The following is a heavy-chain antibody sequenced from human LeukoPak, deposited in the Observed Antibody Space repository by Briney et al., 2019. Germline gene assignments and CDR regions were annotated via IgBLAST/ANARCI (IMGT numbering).Heavy chain of an antibody. D-gene: IGHD3-22*01. CDR3: AGSYDSSGYYSTFDY. CDR2: IYYSGST. CDR1: GGSISSYY. Sequence: SETLSLTCTVSGGSISSYYWSWIRQPPGKGLEWIGYIYYSGSTNYNPSLKSRVTISVDTSKNQFSLKLSSVTAADTAVYYCAGSYDSSGYYSTFDYWGQGTLVTVSS. V-gene: IGHV4-59*01. J-gene: IGHJ4*02.